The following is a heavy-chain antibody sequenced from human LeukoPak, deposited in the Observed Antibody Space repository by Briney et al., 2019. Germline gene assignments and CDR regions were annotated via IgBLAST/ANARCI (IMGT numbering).Heavy chain of an antibody. J-gene: IGHJ4*02. V-gene: IGHV3-23*01. Sequence: GGSLRLSCAASGFTFNNYALTWVRQTPGKGLECVSAISGDGVSPYYTDSVRGRFTISRDNSKNTLYLQMNSLRVEDTAVYFCARDPGAFPYFFDYWGQGTLVTVSS. CDR2: ISGDGVSP. D-gene: IGHD4/OR15-4a*01. CDR1: GFTFNNYA. CDR3: ARDPGAFPYFFDY.